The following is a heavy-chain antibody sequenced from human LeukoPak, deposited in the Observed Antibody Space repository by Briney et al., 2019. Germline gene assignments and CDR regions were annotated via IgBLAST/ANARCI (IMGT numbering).Heavy chain of an antibody. Sequence: GGSLRLSCVASGFSFSNYWMTWVRQVPGKGLEWVATIKQDGSEKNYVDSAKGRFTMSRDNAKNSLYLQMNNLRAEDTAIYYCARDHSPSMYGSVWYDAFDIWGQGTMVTVSS. CDR2: IKQDGSEK. CDR1: GFSFSNYW. D-gene: IGHD6-19*01. J-gene: IGHJ3*02. V-gene: IGHV3-7*01. CDR3: ARDHSPSMYGSVWYDAFDI.